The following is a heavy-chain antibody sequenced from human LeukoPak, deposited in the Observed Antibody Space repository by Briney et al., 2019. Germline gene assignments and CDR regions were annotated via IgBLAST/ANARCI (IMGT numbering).Heavy chain of an antibody. Sequence: PSETLSLTCTVSGGSISSSYYYWGWIRQPPGKGLEWIGEIYHSGSTNYNPSLKSRVTISVDKSKNQFSLKLSSVTAADTAVYYCARADSGSYWFDPWGQGTLVTVSS. CDR1: GGSISSSYYY. J-gene: IGHJ5*02. CDR2: IYHSGST. CDR3: ARADSGSYWFDP. V-gene: IGHV4-39*07. D-gene: IGHD1-26*01.